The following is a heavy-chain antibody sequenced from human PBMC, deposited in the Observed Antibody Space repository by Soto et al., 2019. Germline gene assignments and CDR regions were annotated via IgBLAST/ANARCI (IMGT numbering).Heavy chain of an antibody. Sequence: QVQLVQSGDEVKKPGASVKVSCKASGYPFTTYGITWVRQAPGQGLEWMGWISTYNGNTNYAQSLQGRVTMTRETSSTTAYMELRSLRSDDTAVYYCAREMTTFGVVSKGPDHWGQGTLVTVSS. D-gene: IGHD3-3*01. CDR1: GYPFTTYG. CDR2: ISTYNGNT. J-gene: IGHJ4*02. V-gene: IGHV1-18*04. CDR3: AREMTTFGVVSKGPDH.